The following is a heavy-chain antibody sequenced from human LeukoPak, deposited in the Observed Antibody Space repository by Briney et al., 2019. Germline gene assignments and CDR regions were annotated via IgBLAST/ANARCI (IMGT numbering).Heavy chain of an antibody. CDR1: GGTFSSYA. J-gene: IGHJ4*02. Sequence: ASAKVSCKASGGTFSSYAISWVRQAPGQGLEWMGGIIPIFGTANYAQKFQGRVTITTDESTSTAYMELSSLRSEDTAVYYCARHYTTGTTFAYWGQGTLVTVSS. CDR3: ARHYTTGTTFAY. CDR2: IIPIFGTA. D-gene: IGHD1-1*01. V-gene: IGHV1-69*05.